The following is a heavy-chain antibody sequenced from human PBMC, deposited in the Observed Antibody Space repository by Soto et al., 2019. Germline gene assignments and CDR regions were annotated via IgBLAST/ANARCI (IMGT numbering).Heavy chain of an antibody. CDR1: GASIRSTDYY. D-gene: IGHD6-19*01. CDR2: VYYTGST. V-gene: IGHV4-30-4*01. J-gene: IGHJ5*02. Sequence: SETLSLTCTVSGASIRSTDYYWSWIRQAPGKGLEWIGYVYYTGSTYYNPSLMSRLTISVDTSKNQFSLKLTSVTAAETAVYYCVRHDRQGAVAPHCFDSWGQGTQVTVSS. CDR3: VRHDRQGAVAPHCFDS.